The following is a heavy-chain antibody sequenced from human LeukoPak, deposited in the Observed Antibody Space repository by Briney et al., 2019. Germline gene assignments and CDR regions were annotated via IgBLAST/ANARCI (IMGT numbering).Heavy chain of an antibody. V-gene: IGHV1-2*02. Sequence: ASVKVSCKASEYTFTGYYLHWVRQAPGQGLEWMGCINPGSGGTNYAQKFQDRVTMTRDMYISTAYMELSSLRYDDTAVYYCARGGFVVAPPSAVWGQGTTVTVSS. CDR1: EYTFTGYY. J-gene: IGHJ6*02. CDR2: INPGSGGT. D-gene: IGHD3-10*01. CDR3: ARGGFVVAPPSAV.